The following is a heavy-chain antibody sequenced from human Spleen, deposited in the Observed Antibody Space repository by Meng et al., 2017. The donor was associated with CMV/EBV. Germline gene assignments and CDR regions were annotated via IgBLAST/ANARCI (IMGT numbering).Heavy chain of an antibody. J-gene: IGHJ6*02. V-gene: IGHV1-18*01. CDR2: ISAYNGNT. CDR1: GYTFTSYG. CDR3: ARNGGYDYYYGMDV. Sequence: ASVKVSCKASGYTFTSYGISWVRQAPGQGLEWMGWISAYNGNTNYAQKLQGRVTMTTDTSTSTAYMELRSLRSEDTAVYYCARNGGYDYYYGMDVWGQGTTVTVSS. D-gene: IGHD5-12*01.